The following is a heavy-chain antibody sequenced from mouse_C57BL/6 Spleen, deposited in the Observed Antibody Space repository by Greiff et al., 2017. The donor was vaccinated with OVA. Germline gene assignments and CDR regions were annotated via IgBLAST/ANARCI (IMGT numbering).Heavy chain of an antibody. Sequence: QVQLQQPGAELVKPGASVKLSCKASGYTFTSYWMHWVKQRPGQGLEWIGMIHPNSGSTNYNEKFKGKATLTVDKSSSTAYMQLSSLTSEDSAVYYCARGGTTVVGGYFDYWGQGTTLTVSS. CDR1: GYTFTSYW. CDR3: ARGGTTVVGGYFDY. CDR2: IHPNSGST. V-gene: IGHV1-64*01. J-gene: IGHJ2*01. D-gene: IGHD1-1*01.